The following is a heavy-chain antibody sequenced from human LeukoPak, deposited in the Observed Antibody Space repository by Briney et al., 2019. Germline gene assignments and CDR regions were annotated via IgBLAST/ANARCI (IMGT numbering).Heavy chain of an antibody. CDR3: ARSSFCDY. CDR1: GFTFSSYA. J-gene: IGHJ4*02. Sequence: GGSLRLSCAASGFTFSSYAMHWVRQAPGKGLEYVSAISSNGGSTYYANSVKGRFTISRDNSKNTLYLQMGSLSAEDMAVYYCARSSFCDYWGQGTLVTVSS. D-gene: IGHD6-13*01. CDR2: ISSNGGST. V-gene: IGHV3-64*01.